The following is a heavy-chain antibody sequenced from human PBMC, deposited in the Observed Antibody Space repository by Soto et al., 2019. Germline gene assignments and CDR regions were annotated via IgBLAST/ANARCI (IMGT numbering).Heavy chain of an antibody. V-gene: IGHV4-34*01. CDR3: ARARITMVRGVLDY. CDR2: INHSGST. D-gene: IGHD3-10*01. J-gene: IGHJ4*02. Sequence: QVQLQQWGAGLLKPSETLSLTCAVYGGSFSGYYWSWIRQPPGKGLEWIGEINHSGSTNYNPSLKSRVTISVDTSKNQCSLKLSSVTAADTAVYYCARARITMVRGVLDYWGQGTLVTVSS. CDR1: GGSFSGYY.